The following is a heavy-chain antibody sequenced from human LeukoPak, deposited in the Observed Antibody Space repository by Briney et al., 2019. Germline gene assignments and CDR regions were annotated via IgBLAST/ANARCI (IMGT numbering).Heavy chain of an antibody. CDR1: GGSISSYY. CDR2: IYYSGST. D-gene: IGHD1-7*01. Sequence: SETLSLTCTVSGGSISSYYWSWIRQSPGKGLEWIGYIYYSGSTNYNPSLKSRVTTSVDTSKNQFSLKLSSVTAADTAVYYCARGLELYYFGYWGQGTLVTVSS. V-gene: IGHV4-59*01. J-gene: IGHJ4*02. CDR3: ARGLELYYFGY.